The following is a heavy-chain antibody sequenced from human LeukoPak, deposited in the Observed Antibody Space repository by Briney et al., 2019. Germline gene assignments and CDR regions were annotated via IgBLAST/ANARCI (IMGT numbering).Heavy chain of an antibody. J-gene: IGHJ4*02. CDR1: GGSISSTSYY. CDR2: IYYSGNT. CDR3: ARHATMTSFTFAH. D-gene: IGHD4-17*01. Sequence: SETLSLTCTVSGGSISSTSYYWGWIRQTPGKGLEWIGSIYYSGNTYYNPSLKSRVTISVDTSKNQFSLELNSVTAADTAVYYCARHATMTSFTFAHWGQGTLVTVSS. V-gene: IGHV4-39*01.